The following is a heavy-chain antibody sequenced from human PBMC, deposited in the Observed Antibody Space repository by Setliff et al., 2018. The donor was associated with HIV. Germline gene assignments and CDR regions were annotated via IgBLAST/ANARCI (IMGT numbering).Heavy chain of an antibody. CDR3: ARDGGSYYGDY. Sequence: PSETLSLTCAVYGGSFSGYYWSWIRQPPGKGLEWIGEINHSGSTNYNPSLKSRVTISVDTSKNQFSLKLSSVTAADTAVYYCARDGGSYYGDYWGQGTLVTVS. CDR1: GGSFSGYY. J-gene: IGHJ4*02. D-gene: IGHD1-26*01. V-gene: IGHV4-34*01. CDR2: INHSGST.